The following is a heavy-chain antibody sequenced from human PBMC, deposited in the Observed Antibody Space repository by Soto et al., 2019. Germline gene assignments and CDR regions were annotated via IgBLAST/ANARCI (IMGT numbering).Heavy chain of an antibody. D-gene: IGHD4-17*01. CDR1: GFTFSSYG. V-gene: IGHV3-30*18. CDR3: AKHQRFYGGNSVSRSYGMDV. CDR2: ISYDGSNK. J-gene: IGHJ6*02. Sequence: PGGSLRLSCAASGFTFSSYGMHWVRQAPGKGLEWVAVISYDGSNKYYADSVKGRFTISRDNSKNTLYLQMNSLRAEDTAVYYCAKHQRFYGGNSVSRSYGMDVWGQGTTVTV.